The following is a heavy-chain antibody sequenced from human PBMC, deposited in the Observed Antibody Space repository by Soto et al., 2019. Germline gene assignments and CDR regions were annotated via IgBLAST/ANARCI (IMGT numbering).Heavy chain of an antibody. CDR1: GFTFSSYW. Sequence: EVQLVESGGGLVQPGGSLRLSCAASGFTFSSYWMSWVRQAPGKGLEWVANIKQDGSEKYYVDSVKGRFTISRDNAKNSLYLQMNSLRAEDTAVYYCARALYSYGSGVDYWGQGTLVTVSS. V-gene: IGHV3-7*03. D-gene: IGHD5-18*01. J-gene: IGHJ4*02. CDR3: ARALYSYGSGVDY. CDR2: IKQDGSEK.